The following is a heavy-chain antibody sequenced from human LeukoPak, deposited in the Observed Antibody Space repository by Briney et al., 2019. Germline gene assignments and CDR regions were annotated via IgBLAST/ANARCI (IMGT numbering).Heavy chain of an antibody. CDR3: ARGSGLYESNSSWFDP. Sequence: GGSLRLSCAASGFTFSNYAMHWVRQAPGKGLEWVALIAYDGSNKYYGDSVRGRFTISRDNSKNTLYLQMSSLSAEDTALYYCARGSGLYESNSSWFDPRGQGTLVTVSS. CDR2: IAYDGSNK. J-gene: IGHJ5*02. V-gene: IGHV3-30*15. CDR1: GFTFSNYA. D-gene: IGHD6-6*01.